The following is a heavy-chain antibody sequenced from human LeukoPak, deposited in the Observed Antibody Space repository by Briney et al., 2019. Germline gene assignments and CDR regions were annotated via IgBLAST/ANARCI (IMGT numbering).Heavy chain of an antibody. D-gene: IGHD1-26*01. J-gene: IGHJ4*02. CDR2: YIPMFGTA. CDR1: VCTFSIYA. Sequence: SVTVSFTASVCTFSIYAISWVRQAPGQGLEWMGSYIPMFGTAEYAQNFQNTVTITADESTSTFSMEVSSLRPEDTAVYFCAGASSKWELSFWGQGTLVTVSS. V-gene: IGHV1-69*13. CDR3: AGASSKWELSF.